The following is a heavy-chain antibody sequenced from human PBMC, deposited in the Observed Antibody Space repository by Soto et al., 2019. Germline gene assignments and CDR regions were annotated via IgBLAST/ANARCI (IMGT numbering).Heavy chain of an antibody. V-gene: IGHV3-15*07. CDR3: TTRIQLWLGYYYYGMDV. CDR2: IKSKTDGGTT. J-gene: IGHJ6*02. D-gene: IGHD5-18*01. Sequence: EVQLVESGGGLVKPGGSLRLSCAASGFTFSNAWMNWVRQAPGKGLEWVGRIKSKTDGGTTDYAAPVKGRFTISRDDSKNTLYLQMNSLKTEDTAVCYCTTRIQLWLGYYYYGMDVWGQGTTVTVSS. CDR1: GFTFSNAW.